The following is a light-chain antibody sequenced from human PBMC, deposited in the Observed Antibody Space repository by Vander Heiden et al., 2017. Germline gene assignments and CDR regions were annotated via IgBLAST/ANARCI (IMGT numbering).Light chain of an antibody. V-gene: IGLV1-40*01. CDR2: GNS. Sequence: QSVLTPPPSVSGAPGHRVTISCTGSNSNIGGGYDVNWYQQRPGKATNILILGNSNRHAGVPDRISCSKSGTSASTAITGLQAEDEADDYCQSYDTSRSGSVVFGGGTRLTVL. J-gene: IGLJ2*01. CDR1: NSNIGGGYD. CDR3: QSYDTSRSGSVV.